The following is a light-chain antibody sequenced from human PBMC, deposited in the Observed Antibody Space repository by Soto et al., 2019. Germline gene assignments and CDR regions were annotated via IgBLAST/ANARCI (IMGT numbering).Light chain of an antibody. J-gene: IGKJ4*01. V-gene: IGKV3-11*01. CDR2: DAS. CDR1: QSVSTY. Sequence: EIVLTQSPATLSLSPGERATLSCRASQSVSTYLAWYQQNPGQAPRLLIYDASNRASGIPARFSGSGSGTDFTLTINSLEPEDFAIYYCQQRSIWPLTFGGGTKVEIK. CDR3: QQRSIWPLT.